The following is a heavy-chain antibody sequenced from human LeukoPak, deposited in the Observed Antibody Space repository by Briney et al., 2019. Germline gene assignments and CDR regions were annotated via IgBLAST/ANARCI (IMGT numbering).Heavy chain of an antibody. CDR3: ARGKSIFGVVTLDDY. D-gene: IGHD3-3*01. Sequence: ASVKVSCKASGYTFTRYDINWVRQATGQGLECMGWMNPNSGNTGYAQKFQGRVTITKNTSISTAYMELSSLRSEDTAVYYCARGKSIFGVVTLDDYWGQGTLVTVSS. CDR1: GYTFTRYD. V-gene: IGHV1-8*03. CDR2: MNPNSGNT. J-gene: IGHJ4*02.